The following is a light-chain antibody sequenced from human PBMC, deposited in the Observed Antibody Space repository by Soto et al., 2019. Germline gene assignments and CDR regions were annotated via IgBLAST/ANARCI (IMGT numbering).Light chain of an antibody. J-gene: IGKJ5*01. Sequence: DIQLTQSPSFLSASVGDRVTITCRASQGINNYLAWYQQKPGKVPKLLMYGASTLQSGAPSRFSGSGYGTEFTLTISKLQPEDFATYYCQQLRSYPITFSHGTRLDIK. CDR3: QQLRSYPIT. V-gene: IGKV1-9*01. CDR2: GAS. CDR1: QGINNY.